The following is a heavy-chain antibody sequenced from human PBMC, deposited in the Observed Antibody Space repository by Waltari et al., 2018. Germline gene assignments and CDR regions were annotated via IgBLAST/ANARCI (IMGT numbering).Heavy chain of an antibody. CDR2: ISWNSGSI. Sequence: EVQLVESGGGLVQPGRSLRLSCAASCFTFDDSAMPSVRKAPGKGLEWVSGISWNSGSIGYADSVKGRFTISRDNAKNSLYLQMNSLRAEDTALYYCAKDISFYDSGAGAFDIWGQGTMVTVSS. CDR3: AKDISFYDSGAGAFDI. D-gene: IGHD3-22*01. V-gene: IGHV3-9*01. J-gene: IGHJ3*02. CDR1: CFTFDDSA.